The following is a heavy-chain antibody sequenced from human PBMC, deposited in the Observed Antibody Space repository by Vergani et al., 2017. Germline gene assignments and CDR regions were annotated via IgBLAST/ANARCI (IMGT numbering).Heavy chain of an antibody. CDR2: ISFDGNKE. V-gene: IGHV3-30*03. CDR1: GFSFTSYG. J-gene: IGHJ4*02. D-gene: IGHD4-11*01. Sequence: QVRLVESVGGVVQPGRSLRLSCAASGFSFTSYGMYWVRQPPGKGLEWVATISFDGNKEDYTEAVRGRFTISRDSSKTLYLQMDSLRVEDTAMYFCARDLSYSTAWPFCDSRGQGTLVTVSS. CDR3: ARDLSYSTAWPFCDS.